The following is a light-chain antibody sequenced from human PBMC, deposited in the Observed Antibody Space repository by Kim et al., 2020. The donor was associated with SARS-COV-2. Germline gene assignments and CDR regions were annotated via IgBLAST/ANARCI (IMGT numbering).Light chain of an antibody. V-gene: IGLV2-14*01. Sequence: QSALTQPASVSGSPGRSITISCTGTSSDVGAYNYVSWYQQHPGKAPKLMIYDVSNRPSGVSNRFSGSKSGNTASLTISGLQAEDEADYYCSSYTNTITLVFGGGTQLTVL. CDR3: SSYTNTITLV. CDR1: SSDVGAYNY. J-gene: IGLJ3*02. CDR2: DVS.